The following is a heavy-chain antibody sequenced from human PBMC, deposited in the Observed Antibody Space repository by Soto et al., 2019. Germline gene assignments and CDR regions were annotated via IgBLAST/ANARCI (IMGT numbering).Heavy chain of an antibody. CDR3: ATDGLPIAARRVYDY. D-gene: IGHD6-6*01. Sequence: GASVKVSCKVSGYTLTDLSMHWVRQAPGKGLEWMGGFDPEDGETIYAQKFQGRVTMTEDTSTDTAYMELSSLRSEDTAVYYCATDGLPIAARRVYDYWGQGTLVTVSS. CDR1: GYTLTDLS. V-gene: IGHV1-24*01. CDR2: FDPEDGET. J-gene: IGHJ4*02.